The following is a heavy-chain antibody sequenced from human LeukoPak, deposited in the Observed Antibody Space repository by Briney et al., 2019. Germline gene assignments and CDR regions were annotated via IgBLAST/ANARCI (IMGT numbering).Heavy chain of an antibody. CDR3: ARAEYCSSTSCPTSYYYMDV. J-gene: IGHJ6*03. Sequence: KSSETLSLTCTVSGGSISTYYWSWIRQPAGKGLEWIGRIYTSGSTNYNPSLKSRVTMSVDTSKNQFSLKLSSVTAADTAVYYCARAEYCSSTSCPTSYYYMDVWGKGTTVTVSS. D-gene: IGHD2-2*01. V-gene: IGHV4-4*07. CDR1: GGSISTYY. CDR2: IYTSGST.